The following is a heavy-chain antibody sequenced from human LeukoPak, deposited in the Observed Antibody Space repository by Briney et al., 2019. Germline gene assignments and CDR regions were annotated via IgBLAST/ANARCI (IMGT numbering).Heavy chain of an antibody. Sequence: GESLRLSCAISGFTFAKFAMSWVRQAPWKGLEWVSCISYNGGSAHYADSVKGRFTVSRDNSKNIAHLQMDSLRAEDTAVYYCAKDDSRYPSFFDYWGQGNLVTVSS. CDR1: GFTFAKFA. J-gene: IGHJ4*02. CDR2: ISYNGGSA. CDR3: AKDDSRYPSFFDY. D-gene: IGHD3-9*01. V-gene: IGHV3-23*01.